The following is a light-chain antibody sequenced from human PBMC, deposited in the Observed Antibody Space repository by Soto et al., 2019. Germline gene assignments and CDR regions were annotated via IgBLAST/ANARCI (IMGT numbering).Light chain of an antibody. V-gene: IGKV1-5*01. CDR1: QSISSW. Sequence: DIQMTRSPSTLSASVGDRVPITFRASQSISSWLAWYQQKPGQAPKLLIYDASSLESGVPSRFSGSGSGTEFTLTISSLQPDDFATYYCQQYNSYSEAFGQGTKVDIK. CDR3: QQYNSYSEA. J-gene: IGKJ1*01. CDR2: DAS.